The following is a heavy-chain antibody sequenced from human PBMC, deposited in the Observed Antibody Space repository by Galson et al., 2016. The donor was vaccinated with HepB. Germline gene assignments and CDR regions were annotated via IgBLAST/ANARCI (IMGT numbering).Heavy chain of an antibody. J-gene: IGHJ5*01. D-gene: IGHD2-8*01. CDR3: ARDTCINAICYTGWFDS. Sequence: SLRLSCASSGFTFSSYWANWVRQAPGKGLEWVSSISYNIYYAYSVRGRFTLSRDNAKNSLFLQMNSLRCEDTAVYYCARDTCINAICYTGWFDSWGQGTLVTVSA. V-gene: IGHV3-21*01. CDR1: GFTFSSYW. CDR2: ISYNI.